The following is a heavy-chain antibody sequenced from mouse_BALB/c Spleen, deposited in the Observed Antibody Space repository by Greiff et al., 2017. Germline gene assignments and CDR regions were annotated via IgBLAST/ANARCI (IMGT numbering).Heavy chain of an antibody. CDR2: INPSSGYT. D-gene: IGHD1-2*01. Sequence: VQLQQSGAELARPGASVKMSCKASGYTFTSYTMHWVKQRPGQGLEWIGYINPSSGYTNYNQKFKDKATLTADKSSSTAYMQLSSLTSEDSAVYYCARAITHYYAMDYWGQGTSVTVSS. CDR1: GYTFTSYT. V-gene: IGHV1-4*01. CDR3: ARAITHYYAMDY. J-gene: IGHJ4*01.